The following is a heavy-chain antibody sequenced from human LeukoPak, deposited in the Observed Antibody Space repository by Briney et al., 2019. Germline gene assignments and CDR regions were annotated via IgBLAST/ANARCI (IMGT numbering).Heavy chain of an antibody. CDR3: AREVEQQLFDY. D-gene: IGHD6-13*01. V-gene: IGHV4-59*01. Sequence: SETLSLTCTVSGGSISSYYWGWIRQPPGKGRVWIGYIYYSGSTNYNPSLKSRLTISVNTPKNQFSLKLSSVTAADTAVYYCAREVEQQLFDYWGQGTLVTVSS. CDR2: IYYSGST. CDR1: GGSISSYY. J-gene: IGHJ4*02.